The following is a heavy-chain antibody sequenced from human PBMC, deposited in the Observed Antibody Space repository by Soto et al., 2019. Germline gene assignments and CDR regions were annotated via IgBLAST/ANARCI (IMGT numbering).Heavy chain of an antibody. J-gene: IGHJ4*02. D-gene: IGHD6-19*01. V-gene: IGHV3-30*18. CDR3: AKEMDSSGWYDY. CDR2: ISYDGSNK. Sequence: QVQLVESGGGVVQPGRSLRLSCAASGFTFSSYGMHWVRQAPGKGLEWVAVISYDGSNKYYADSVKGRFTISRDNSKNTLYLQMNSLRAEDTAVYYCAKEMDSSGWYDYWGQGTLFTVSS. CDR1: GFTFSSYG.